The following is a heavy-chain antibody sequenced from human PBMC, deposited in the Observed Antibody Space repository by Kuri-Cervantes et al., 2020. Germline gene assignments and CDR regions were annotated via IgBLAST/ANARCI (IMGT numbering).Heavy chain of an antibody. Sequence: ESLKISCTVSGGSISSYYWSWIRQPAGKGLEWIGRIYTSGSTNYNPSLKSRVTMSVDTSKNQFSLKLSSVTAADTAVYYCARDQQLVWVAFDIWGQGTMVTVSS. CDR3: ARDQQLVWVAFDI. D-gene: IGHD6-13*01. CDR2: IYTSGST. V-gene: IGHV4-4*07. J-gene: IGHJ3*02. CDR1: GGSISSYY.